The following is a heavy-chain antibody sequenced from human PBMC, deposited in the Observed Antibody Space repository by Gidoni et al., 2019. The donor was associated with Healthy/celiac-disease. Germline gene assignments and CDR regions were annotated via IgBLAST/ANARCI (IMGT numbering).Heavy chain of an antibody. J-gene: IGHJ4*02. Sequence: EVQLVESGGGLVKPGGSLRLSCAASGFTLRSYSMNWVRQAPGKGLEWVSSMSSSSSYRYYADSGKGRFTISRDNAKNSLYLQMNSLRAEDTAVYYCAREGNYYDSSGYYYFDYWGQGTLVTVSS. CDR1: GFTLRSYS. CDR2: MSSSSSYR. V-gene: IGHV3-21*01. CDR3: AREGNYYDSSGYYYFDY. D-gene: IGHD3-22*01.